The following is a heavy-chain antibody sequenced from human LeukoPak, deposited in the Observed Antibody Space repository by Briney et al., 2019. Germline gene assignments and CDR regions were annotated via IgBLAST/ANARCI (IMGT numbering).Heavy chain of an antibody. D-gene: IGHD3-3*01. CDR3: ARVGHYDFWSGYYTGRKSANLNWFDP. V-gene: IGHV4-59*01. J-gene: IGHJ5*02. Sequence: SQTLSLTCAVSGGSLSSYYWSWIRQPPGKGLEWSGYIYYSGSTNYNPFLKSRVTISVDTSKNQSSLKLSSVTAADTAVYYCARVGHYDFWSGYYTGRKSANLNWFDPWGQGTLVTVSS. CDR1: GGSLSSYY. CDR2: IYYSGST.